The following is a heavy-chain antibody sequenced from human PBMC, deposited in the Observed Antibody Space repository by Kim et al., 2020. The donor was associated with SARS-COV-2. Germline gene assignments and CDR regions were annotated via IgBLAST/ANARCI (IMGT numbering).Heavy chain of an antibody. CDR2: IKSKTDGGTT. Sequence: GGSLRLSCAASGFTFSNAWMSWVRQAPGKGLEWVGRIKSKTDGGTTDYAAPVKGRFTISRDDSKNTLYLQMNSLKTEDTAVYYCTSVLRFLEWFRWDLGEGWRFDPWGQGTLVTVSS. CDR1: GFTFSNAW. J-gene: IGHJ5*02. V-gene: IGHV3-15*01. D-gene: IGHD3-3*01. CDR3: TSVLRFLEWFRWDLGEGWRFDP.